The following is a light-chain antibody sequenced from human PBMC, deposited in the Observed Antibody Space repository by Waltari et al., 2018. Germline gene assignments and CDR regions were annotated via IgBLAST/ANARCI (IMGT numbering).Light chain of an antibody. CDR2: KAS. J-gene: IGKJ1*01. Sequence: DIQMTQSPSTLSATVGGRVTITSRASQSIRSWLAWYQQKPGKAPKLLISKASTLESGVPSRFSGSGSGTEFTLTISSLQPDDFATYRCQQYKSPPWTFGQGTKVEIK. CDR3: QQYKSPPWT. CDR1: QSIRSW. V-gene: IGKV1-5*03.